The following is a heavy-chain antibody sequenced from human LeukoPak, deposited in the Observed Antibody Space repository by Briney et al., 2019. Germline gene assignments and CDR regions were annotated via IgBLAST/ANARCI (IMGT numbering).Heavy chain of an antibody. CDR2: IKQDGGEK. D-gene: IGHD4-17*01. CDR1: GFTFSTYW. V-gene: IGHV3-7*03. CDR3: AKAFLTMTTVTTSGAFDI. J-gene: IGHJ3*02. Sequence: GGSLRLSCVTSGFTFSTYWMTWVRQAPGKGLEWVGNIKQDGGEKYYVDSVKGRFTISRDNSKNTLYLQMNSLRAEDTAVYYCAKAFLTMTTVTTSGAFDIWGQGTMVTVSS.